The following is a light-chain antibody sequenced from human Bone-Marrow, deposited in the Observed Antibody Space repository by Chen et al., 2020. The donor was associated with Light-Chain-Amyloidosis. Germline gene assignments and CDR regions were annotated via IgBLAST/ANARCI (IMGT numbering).Light chain of an antibody. J-gene: IGLJ3*02. CDR2: DDS. CDR3: QVWDRSSDRPV. CDR1: NIGSTS. V-gene: IGLV3-21*02. Sequence: SYVLTQPSSVSVAPGQTATIACGGNNIGSTSVHWYQQTPGQAPLLVVYDDSDRPSGIPGRLSGSNSGNMATPPISRVEAGDEDDYYCQVWDRSSDRPVFGGGTKLTVL.